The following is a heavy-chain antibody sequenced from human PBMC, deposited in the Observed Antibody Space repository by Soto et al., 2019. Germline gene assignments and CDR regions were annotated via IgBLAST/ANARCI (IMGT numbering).Heavy chain of an antibody. V-gene: IGHV3-30*18. J-gene: IGHJ4*02. CDR1: GFTFSSYG. CDR3: AKRGYYGDYVDY. Sequence: GSLRLSCAASGFTFSSYGMHWVRQAPGKGLEWVAVISYDGSNKYYADSVKGRFTISRDNSKNTLYLQMNSLRAEDTAVYYCAKRGYYGDYVDYWGQGTLVTVSS. CDR2: ISYDGSNK. D-gene: IGHD4-17*01.